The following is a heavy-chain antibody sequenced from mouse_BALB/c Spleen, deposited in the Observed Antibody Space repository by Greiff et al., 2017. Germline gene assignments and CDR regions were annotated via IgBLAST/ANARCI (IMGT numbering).Heavy chain of an antibody. CDR3: ARGPLYYDYDDYAMDY. CDR2: IWAGGST. D-gene: IGHD2-4*01. V-gene: IGHV2-9*02. J-gene: IGHJ4*01. CDR1: GFSLTSYG. Sequence: VKVVESGPGLVAPSQSLSITCTVSGFSLTSYGVHWVRQPPGKGLEWLGVIWAGGSTNYNSALMSRLSISKDNSKSQVFLKMNSLQTDDTAMYYCARGPLYYDYDDYAMDYWGQGTSVTVSS.